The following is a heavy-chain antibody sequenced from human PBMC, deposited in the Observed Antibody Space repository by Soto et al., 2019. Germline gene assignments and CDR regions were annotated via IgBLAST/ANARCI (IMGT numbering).Heavy chain of an antibody. CDR2: INPGNGKT. V-gene: IGHV1-3*01. D-gene: IGHD3-22*01. Sequence: QVQLVQSGAEVKKPGASVRVSCKASGYTFTSYGMNWVRQAPGRRLEWMGWINPGNGKTKYSQKVQGRLIITRDTSASTAYMQLSSLTSEDTSIYYCARGGYFDSSGYLGYWCQGTLVTVSS. J-gene: IGHJ4*02. CDR3: ARGGYFDSSGYLGY. CDR1: GYTFTSYG.